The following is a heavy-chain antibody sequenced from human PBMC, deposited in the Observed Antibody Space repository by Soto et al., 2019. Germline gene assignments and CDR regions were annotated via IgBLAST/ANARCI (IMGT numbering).Heavy chain of an antibody. D-gene: IGHD2-21*01. CDR1: GFTVSNNY. V-gene: IGHV3-53*01. Sequence: GGSLRLSCAASGFTVSNNYMSWVRQAPGKGLEWVSVIYSGGSTYYADSVKGRFTISRDNSKNTLYLQMNSLRAEDTAVYYCARVMVAILSWFDPWGQGTLVTVSS. J-gene: IGHJ5*02. CDR2: IYSGGST. CDR3: ARVMVAILSWFDP.